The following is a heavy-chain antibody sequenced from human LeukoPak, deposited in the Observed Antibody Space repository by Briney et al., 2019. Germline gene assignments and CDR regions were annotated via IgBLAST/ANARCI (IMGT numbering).Heavy chain of an antibody. J-gene: IGHJ4*02. CDR2: IKQDGSEK. Sequence: GGSLRLSCAASGFFFSTYWMSWVRQAPGKGLEWVANIKQDGSEKYYIDSVKGRFTISRDNAKNSLYLQMNSLRAEDTAMYYCARDSAGNDYWGQGTLVTVSS. V-gene: IGHV3-7*01. CDR3: ARDSAGNDY. D-gene: IGHD6-13*01. CDR1: GFFFSTYW.